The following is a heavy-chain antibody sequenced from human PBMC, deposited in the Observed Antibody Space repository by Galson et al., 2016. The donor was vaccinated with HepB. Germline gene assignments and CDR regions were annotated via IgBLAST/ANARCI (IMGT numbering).Heavy chain of an antibody. Sequence: SVKVSCKASGYNFNIYAMNWVRQAPGQGLEWVGWINTNTGNPTYAQDFTGRFVFSLDTSVSTAYLQIDGLKADDTGMYYCARASGGSYFSFDDWGQGTLVTV. J-gene: IGHJ4*02. CDR1: GYNFNIYA. CDR3: ARASGGSYFSFDD. D-gene: IGHD1-26*01. CDR2: INTNTGNP. V-gene: IGHV7-4-1*01.